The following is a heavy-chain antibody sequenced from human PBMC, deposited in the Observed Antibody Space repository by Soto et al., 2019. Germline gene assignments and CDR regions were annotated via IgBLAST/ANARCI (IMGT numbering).Heavy chain of an antibody. J-gene: IGHJ4*02. D-gene: IGHD5-18*01. CDR2: ISGSGGST. CDR1: GFTFSSYA. V-gene: IGHV3-23*01. CDR3: AKGTRRNTAMRYY. Sequence: EVQLLESGGGLVQPGGSLRLSCAASGFTFSSYAMSWVRQAPGKGLEWVSAISGSGGSTYYADSVKGRFTISRDNSKNPLYLQMNSLRAEDRGVYYCAKGTRRNTAMRYYWGQGTLVTVSS.